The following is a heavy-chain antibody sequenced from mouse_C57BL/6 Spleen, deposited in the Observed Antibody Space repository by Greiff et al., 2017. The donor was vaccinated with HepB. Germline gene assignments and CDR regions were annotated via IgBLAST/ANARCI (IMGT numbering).Heavy chain of an antibody. J-gene: IGHJ2*01. V-gene: IGHV1-50*01. CDR3: ARWGGNYLDY. CDR1: GYTFTSYW. Sequence: QVQLQQSGAELVKPGASVKPSCKASGYTFTSYWMQWVKQRPGQGLEWIGEIDPSDSYTNYNQKFKGKATLTVDTSSSTAYMQLSSLTSEDSAVYYCARWGGNYLDYWGQGTTLTVSS. CDR2: IDPSDSYT.